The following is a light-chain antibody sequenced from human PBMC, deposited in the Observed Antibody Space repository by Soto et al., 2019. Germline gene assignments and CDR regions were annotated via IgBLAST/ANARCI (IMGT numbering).Light chain of an antibody. J-gene: IGLJ1*01. CDR1: STDFVSYNR. CDR2: EAS. CDR3: SLYTSENAYV. Sequence: QSVLTQPPSVSGSPGQSVTISCTGTSTDFVSYNRVSWYQQPPGTAPKLMIYEASKRPSGVPDRFSGSKSGNTASLTISGLQAADEADYYCSLYTSENAYVFGTGTKATVL. V-gene: IGLV2-18*01.